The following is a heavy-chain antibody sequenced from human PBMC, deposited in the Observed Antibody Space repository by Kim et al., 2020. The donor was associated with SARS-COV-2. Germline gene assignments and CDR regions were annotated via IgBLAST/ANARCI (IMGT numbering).Heavy chain of an antibody. J-gene: IGHJ5*02. Sequence: SETLSLTCAVYGGSFSGYYWSWIRQPPGKGLEWIGEINHSGSTNYNPSLKSRVTISVDTSKNQFSLKLSSVTAADTAVYYCARGLSGYSSSWYNWFDPWGQGTLVTVSS. CDR3: ARGLSGYSSSWYNWFDP. CDR2: INHSGST. D-gene: IGHD6-13*01. V-gene: IGHV4-34*01. CDR1: GGSFSGYY.